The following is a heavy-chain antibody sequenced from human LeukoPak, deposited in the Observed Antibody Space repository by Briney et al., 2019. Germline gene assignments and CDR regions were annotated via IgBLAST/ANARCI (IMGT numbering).Heavy chain of an antibody. Sequence: GRSLRLSCAASGFTFSSYGMHWVRQAPGKGLEWVAVIWYDGSNKYYADSVKGRFTISRDNSKNTLYLQMNSLRAEDTAVYYCAREGFVDYDRSGYPPFLDYWGQETLVTVSS. D-gene: IGHD3-22*01. CDR3: AREGFVDYDRSGYPPFLDY. CDR1: GFTFSSYG. V-gene: IGHV3-33*01. CDR2: IWYDGSNK. J-gene: IGHJ4*02.